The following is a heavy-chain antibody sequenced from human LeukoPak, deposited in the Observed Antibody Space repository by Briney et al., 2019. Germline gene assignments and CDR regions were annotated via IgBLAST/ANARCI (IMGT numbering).Heavy chain of an antibody. CDR2: IHHTESP. CDR1: GGSIGNYF. J-gene: IGHJ4*02. V-gene: IGHV4-59*01. D-gene: IGHD3-10*01. Sequence: SVTLSLTCTVSGGSIGNYFWSWIRQAPGKGLEWIGYIHHTESPNYNPSLKSRVTMSEDTSKNQFSLKLNSVTPADTAVYYCATRPSERTWFAIFDFWSRGTLVTVSS. CDR3: ATRPSERTWFAIFDF.